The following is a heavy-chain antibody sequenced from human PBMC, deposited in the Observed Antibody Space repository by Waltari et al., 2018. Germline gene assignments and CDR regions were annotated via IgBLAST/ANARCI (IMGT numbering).Heavy chain of an antibody. Sequence: EVQLVESGGGLVQPGGSLRLTCAASGFIFSSYAMHWVRQAPGKGLEYVSAISTNGDITYYADSVKDRFTISRDNYNNMLYLQMGSLRAEDMAVYYCARSGYDSWFDPWGQGTLVTVSS. D-gene: IGHD5-12*01. V-gene: IGHV3-64*07. CDR1: GFIFSSYA. CDR3: ARSGYDSWFDP. J-gene: IGHJ5*02. CDR2: ISTNGDIT.